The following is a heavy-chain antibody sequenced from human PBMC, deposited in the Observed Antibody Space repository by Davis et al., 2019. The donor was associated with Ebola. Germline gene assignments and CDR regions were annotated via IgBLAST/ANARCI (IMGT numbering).Heavy chain of an antibody. CDR2: IYTGNGNT. V-gene: IGHV1-3*04. Sequence: ASVKVSCKASGYTFTSYTMNWVRQAPGQGFEWLGWIYTGNGNTKYSQKFEGRVIITRDTSASTAYMELSSLRSEDTAVYYCARARTPVTTVSYYYYGMDVWGKGTTVTVSS. CDR1: GYTFTSYT. J-gene: IGHJ6*04. CDR3: ARARTPVTTVSYYYYGMDV. D-gene: IGHD4-17*01.